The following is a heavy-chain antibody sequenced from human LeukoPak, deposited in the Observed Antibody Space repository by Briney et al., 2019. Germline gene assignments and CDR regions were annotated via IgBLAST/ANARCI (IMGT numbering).Heavy chain of an antibody. Sequence: SETLSLTCTVSGGSISSGGYYWSWIRQPPGKGLEWIGYIYHSGSTYYDPSLKSRVTISVDTSKNQFSLNLSSVTAADTAVYYCAGARDGDAFDIWGQGTMVTVSS. V-gene: IGHV4-30-2*02. CDR2: IYHSGST. CDR1: GGSISSGGYY. CDR3: AGARDGDAFDI. J-gene: IGHJ3*02. D-gene: IGHD5-24*01.